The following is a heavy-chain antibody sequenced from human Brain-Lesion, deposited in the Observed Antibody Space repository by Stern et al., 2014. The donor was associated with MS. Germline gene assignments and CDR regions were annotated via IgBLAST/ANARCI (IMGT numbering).Heavy chain of an antibody. CDR1: GLTFDDYD. D-gene: IGHD1-14*01. CDR2: ISWNSGTI. CDR3: ARDITGSSAYFAY. Sequence: EVQLVESGGDLVQPGRSLRLSCAAFGLTFDDYDMHWVRQAPGKGLEWVAGISWNSGTIGYADSVKGRFTTSRDNAYSSLYLQMNSLRPEDTALYYCARDITGSSAYFAYWGQGTLVTVSS. V-gene: IGHV3-9*01. J-gene: IGHJ4*02.